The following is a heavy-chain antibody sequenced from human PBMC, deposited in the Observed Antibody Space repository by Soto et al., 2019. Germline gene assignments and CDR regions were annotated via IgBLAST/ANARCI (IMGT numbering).Heavy chain of an antibody. CDR1: GFSLSTGGVG. Sequence: SGPTLVNPTQTLTLTCTFSGFSLSTGGVGVGWIRQPPGKALEWLAVIYWDDDKRYSPALKSRLTITKDTSKNLVVLMMTNMDPVDSATFYCAHRFLKYGSGHGGYFSFWGRGFLVPVSS. CDR2: IYWDDDK. D-gene: IGHD6-25*01. CDR3: AHRFLKYGSGHGGYFSF. J-gene: IGHJ4*02. V-gene: IGHV2-5*02.